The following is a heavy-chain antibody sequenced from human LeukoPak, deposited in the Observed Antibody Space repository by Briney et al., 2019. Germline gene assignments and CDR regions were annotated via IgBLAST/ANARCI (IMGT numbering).Heavy chain of an antibody. Sequence: ASVKVSCKASGYTFTSYGISWVRQAPGQGLEWMGWINPNSGGTNYAQKFQGRVTMTRDTSISTAYMELSRLRSDDTAVYYCARDWFRDGTGSNYWGQGTLVTVSS. CDR3: ARDWFRDGTGSNY. CDR1: GYTFTSYG. CDR2: INPNSGGT. J-gene: IGHJ4*02. V-gene: IGHV1-2*02. D-gene: IGHD5-24*01.